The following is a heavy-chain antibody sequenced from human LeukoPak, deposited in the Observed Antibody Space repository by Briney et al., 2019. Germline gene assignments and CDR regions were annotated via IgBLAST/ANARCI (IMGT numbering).Heavy chain of an antibody. V-gene: IGHV1-8*01. CDR1: GYTFTSYD. CDR3: ARGLGRMATMDWFDP. D-gene: IGHD5-24*01. CDR2: MNPNSGNT. Sequence: ASAKVSCKASGYTFTSYDINWVRQATGQGLEWMGWMNPNSGNTGYAQKFQGRVTMTRNTSISTAYMELSSLRSEDTAVYYCARGLGRMATMDWFDPWGQGTLVTVSS. J-gene: IGHJ5*02.